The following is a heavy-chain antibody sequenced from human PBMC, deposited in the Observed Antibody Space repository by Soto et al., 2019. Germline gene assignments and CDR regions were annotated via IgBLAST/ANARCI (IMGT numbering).Heavy chain of an antibody. CDR3: ARAAYGSGSYYAPYYYYAMDV. J-gene: IGHJ6*02. CDR2: ILYTGNT. CDR1: GASVSSYY. D-gene: IGHD3-10*01. Sequence: SKTLSLTCTVSGASVSSYYWSWIRQPPGKGLEWLGYILYTGNTNYNPSLKSRVTMSVDTSKNQVSLKLSAVTAADTAVYFCARAAYGSGSYYAPYYYYAMDVWGQGTTVTVSS. V-gene: IGHV4-59*02.